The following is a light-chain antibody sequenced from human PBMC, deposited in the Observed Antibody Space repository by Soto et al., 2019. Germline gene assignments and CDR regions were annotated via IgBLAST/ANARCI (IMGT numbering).Light chain of an antibody. V-gene: IGKV1-8*01. J-gene: IGKJ1*01. Sequence: IRRTQSPSSLSASTGDRVTITCRASQCISSYLAWYQQKPGKAPKLLIYAASTLQSGVPSRFSGSGSGTDFTLTISCLQSEDFATYYCQQDYSYPRTFGQGTKVDVK. CDR3: QQDYSYPRT. CDR2: AAS. CDR1: QCISSY.